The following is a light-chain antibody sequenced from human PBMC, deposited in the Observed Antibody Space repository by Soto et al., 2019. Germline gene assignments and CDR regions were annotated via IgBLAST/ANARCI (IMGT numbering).Light chain of an antibody. Sequence: EIVLTQSPGTQSLSPGERATLSCRASQSVSSSYLAWYQQKPGQAPRLLIYGASSRATGIPDRFSGSGSGTDFTLAISRLEPEYFAVYYCQQYGGSPYTFGQGTKLEIK. CDR1: QSVSSSY. V-gene: IGKV3-20*01. CDR3: QQYGGSPYT. J-gene: IGKJ2*01. CDR2: GAS.